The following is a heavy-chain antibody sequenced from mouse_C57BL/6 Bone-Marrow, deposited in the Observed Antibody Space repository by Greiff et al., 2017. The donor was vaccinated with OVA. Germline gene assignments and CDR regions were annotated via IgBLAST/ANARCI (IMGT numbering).Heavy chain of an antibody. D-gene: IGHD1-1*01. CDR1: GYTFTDYY. V-gene: IGHV1-19*01. J-gene: IGHJ3*01. CDR2: INPYNGGT. Sequence: VQLQQSGPVLVKPGASVKMSCKASGYTFTDYYMNWVKQSHGKSLKWIGVINPYNGGTSYNQKFKGKATLTVDKSSSTAYMELNSLTSEDSAVYYCARGGSSWFAYWGQGTLVTVSA. CDR3: ARGGSSWFAY.